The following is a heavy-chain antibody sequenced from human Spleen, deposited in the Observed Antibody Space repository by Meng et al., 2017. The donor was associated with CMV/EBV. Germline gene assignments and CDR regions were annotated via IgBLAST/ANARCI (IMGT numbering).Heavy chain of an antibody. CDR3: AKDPSTSWYPGAFDI. CDR1: GFTFSSYG. Sequence: SGFTFSSYGMHWVRQAPGKGLEWMTFIRYGGSNKYYADYVKGRFTNTRDNSKNTLYLQMNSLRAEDTTVYYCAKDPSTSWYPGAFDIWGQGTMVTVSS. CDR2: IRYGGSNK. D-gene: IGHD2-2*01. J-gene: IGHJ3*02. V-gene: IGHV3-30*02.